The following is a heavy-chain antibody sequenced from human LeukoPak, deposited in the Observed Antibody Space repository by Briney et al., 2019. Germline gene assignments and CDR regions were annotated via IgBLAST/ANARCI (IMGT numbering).Heavy chain of an antibody. J-gene: IGHJ4*02. CDR2: ISSSGSTI. D-gene: IGHD1-26*01. Sequence: MSGGSLRLSCAASGFTFSDYYMSWIRQAPGKGLEWVSYISSSGSTIYYADSVKGRFTISRDDAKNTLYLQMNSLRAEDTAVYYCARAFSGRSDGVFDYWGQGTLVTVSS. CDR1: GFTFSDYY. CDR3: ARAFSGRSDGVFDY. V-gene: IGHV3-11*04.